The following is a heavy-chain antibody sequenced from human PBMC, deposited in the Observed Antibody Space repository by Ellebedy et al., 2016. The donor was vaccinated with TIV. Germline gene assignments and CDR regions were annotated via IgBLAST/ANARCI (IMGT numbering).Heavy chain of an antibody. J-gene: IGHJ5*02. Sequence: PGGSLRLSCAASGFTFSSYAMSWVRQAPGKGLEWVSAISGSGASTYYADSVKGRFTISRDNSKNTLYLQMNSLRVEDTAVYYCAKGGGVLHNWFDPWGQGTLVTVSS. CDR3: AKGGGVLHNWFDP. CDR1: GFTFSSYA. D-gene: IGHD2/OR15-2a*01. V-gene: IGHV3-23*01. CDR2: ISGSGAST.